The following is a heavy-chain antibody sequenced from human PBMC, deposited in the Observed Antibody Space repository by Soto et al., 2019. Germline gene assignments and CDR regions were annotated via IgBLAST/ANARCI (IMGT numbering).Heavy chain of an antibody. V-gene: IGHV1-2*02. Sequence: ASVKVSCKASGFSFTGYYIHWLLQAPGQGLEWMGWINAHSGGTEYAQKFQGRVTLTRDTSIATAYLTLTSLTSDDTALYYCAKDLTRQLAYWLDPWGQGTQVTVSS. J-gene: IGHJ5*02. D-gene: IGHD6-6*01. CDR2: INAHSGGT. CDR1: GFSFTGYY. CDR3: AKDLTRQLAYWLDP.